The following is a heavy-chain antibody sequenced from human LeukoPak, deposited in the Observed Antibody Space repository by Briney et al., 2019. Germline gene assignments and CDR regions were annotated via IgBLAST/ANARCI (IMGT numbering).Heavy chain of an antibody. V-gene: IGHV3-23*01. CDR2: ISGSGGST. D-gene: IGHD6-13*01. Sequence: GGSLRLSCAASGFTFSSYAMSWVRQAPGKGLEWVSAISGSGGSTYYADSVKGRFTISRDNSKNTLYLQANSLRAEDTAVYYRAKGQGDQQLVLYYFYHGMDVWGQGTTVIVSS. CDR1: GFTFSSYA. CDR3: AKGQGDQQLVLYYFYHGMDV. J-gene: IGHJ6*02.